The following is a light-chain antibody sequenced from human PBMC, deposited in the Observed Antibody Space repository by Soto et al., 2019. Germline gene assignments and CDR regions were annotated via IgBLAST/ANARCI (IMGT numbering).Light chain of an antibody. CDR2: YDS. V-gene: IGLV3-21*04. CDR3: QVWDSSSDLQV. CDR1: NIGSKS. J-gene: IGLJ2*01. Sequence: SYELTRPPSVSVAPGKTARITCGGNNIGSKSVHWYQQKPGQAPVLVIYYDSDRPSGIPERFSGSNSGNTATLTISRVEAGDEADYYCQVWDSSSDLQVFGGGTKLTVL.